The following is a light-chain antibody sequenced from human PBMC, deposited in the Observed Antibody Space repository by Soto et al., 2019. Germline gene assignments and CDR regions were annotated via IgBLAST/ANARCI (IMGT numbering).Light chain of an antibody. Sequence: QSALTQPPSASATPGQRVTISCSGSSSNIGSRTVNWYQQLPGSAPKLLVYNDNPRPSGVPDRFSGSKSGTSASLAISGLQSEDEADYYCAAWDDSLHVIFGGGTKLTVL. CDR2: NDN. J-gene: IGLJ2*01. CDR3: AAWDDSLHVI. V-gene: IGLV1-44*01. CDR1: SSNIGSRT.